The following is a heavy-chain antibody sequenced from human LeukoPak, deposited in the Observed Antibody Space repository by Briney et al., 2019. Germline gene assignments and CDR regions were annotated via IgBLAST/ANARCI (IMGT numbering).Heavy chain of an antibody. D-gene: IGHD6-13*01. CDR3: ARWATAYGAAAGTMVV. CDR2: ISSSSSYI. J-gene: IGHJ4*02. V-gene: IGHV3-21*01. Sequence: GGSLRLSCAASGFTFSSYSMNWVRQAPGKGLEWVSSISSSSSYIYYADSVKGRFTISRDNAKNSLYLQMNSLRAEDTAVYYCARWATAYGAAAGTMVVWGQGTLVTVSS. CDR1: GFTFSSYS.